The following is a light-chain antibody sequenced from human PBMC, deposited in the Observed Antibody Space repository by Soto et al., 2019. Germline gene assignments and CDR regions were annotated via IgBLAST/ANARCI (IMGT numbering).Light chain of an antibody. CDR2: EVS. V-gene: IGLV2-14*01. Sequence: QSALTQPASVSGSPGQSITISCTGTSSDVGGYNYVSWYQQHPGKAPKLMIYEVSNRPSGVSNRFSGSKSDNTASLTISGLQAEDEADYYCISYTGSSTSYVFGSGT. J-gene: IGLJ1*01. CDR3: ISYTGSSTSYV. CDR1: SSDVGGYNY.